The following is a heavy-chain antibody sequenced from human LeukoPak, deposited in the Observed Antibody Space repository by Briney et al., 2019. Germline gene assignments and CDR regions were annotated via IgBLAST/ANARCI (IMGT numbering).Heavy chain of an antibody. D-gene: IGHD3-3*01. CDR2: VSYSGGT. CDR1: DGSITSHY. J-gene: IGHJ4*02. CDR3: ARLSTYYDFWSPLDY. V-gene: IGHV4-59*11. Sequence: SETLSLTCTVSDGSITSHYWSWIRQPPGKGLEWIGYVSYSGGTNYNPSLKSRVTISLDTSKDQFSLRLNSVTAADTAVYYCARLSTYYDFWSPLDYWGQGTLVTVSS.